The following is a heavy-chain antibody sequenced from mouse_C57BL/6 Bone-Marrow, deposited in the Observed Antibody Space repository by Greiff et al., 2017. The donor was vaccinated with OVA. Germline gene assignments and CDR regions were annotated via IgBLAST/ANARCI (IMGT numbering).Heavy chain of an antibody. CDR3: ARWRGNYVSWFAY. CDR1: GYTFTSYW. Sequence: QVHVKQPGTELVKPGASVKLSCKASGYTFTSYWMHWVKQRPGQGLEWIGNINPSNGGTNYNEKFKSKATLTVDKSSSTAYMQLSSLTSEDSAVYYCARWRGNYVSWFAYWGQGTLVTVSA. D-gene: IGHD2-1*01. CDR2: INPSNGGT. V-gene: IGHV1-53*01. J-gene: IGHJ3*01.